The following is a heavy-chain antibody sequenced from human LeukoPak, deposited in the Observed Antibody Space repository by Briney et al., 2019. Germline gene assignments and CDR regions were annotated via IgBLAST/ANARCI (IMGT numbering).Heavy chain of an antibody. V-gene: IGHV3-30*03. CDR2: ISYDGSNK. Sequence: PGRSLRLSCAASGFTFSSYGMHWVRQAPGKGLEWVAVISYDGSNKYYADSVKGRFTISRDNSKNTLYLQMNSLRAEDTAVYYCATTPSRSDWYFDLWGRGTLVTVSS. D-gene: IGHD4-23*01. CDR3: ATTPSRSDWYFDL. CDR1: GFTFSSYG. J-gene: IGHJ2*01.